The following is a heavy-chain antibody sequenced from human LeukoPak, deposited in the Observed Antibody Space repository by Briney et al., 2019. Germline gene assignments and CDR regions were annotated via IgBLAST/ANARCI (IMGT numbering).Heavy chain of an antibody. D-gene: IGHD3-10*01. CDR2: ISSSASSI. CDR3: ARDWGVGRRDY. CDR1: GFTFSDYY. Sequence: GVSLRLSCAASGFTFSDYYMSWIRQAPGKGLEWVSYISSSASSIYYADSVKGRFTISRDNVKNSLYLQMNSLRAEDTAVYYCARDWGVGRRDYWGQGTLVTVSS. J-gene: IGHJ4*02. V-gene: IGHV3-11*01.